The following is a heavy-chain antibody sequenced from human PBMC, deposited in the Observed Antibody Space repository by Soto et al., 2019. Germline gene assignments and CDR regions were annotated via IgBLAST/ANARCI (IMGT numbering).Heavy chain of an antibody. Sequence: QVQLVESGGGVVQPGGSLRLSCAVSGFTFSSYGMHWVRQAPGKGLEWVALTWYDGGNKYYADSVKGRFSISRDNSKTMLYLQMNSLRDEDTAVYYCVRASGYNGYDYVYYYGMDVWGQGTTVTVSS. V-gene: IGHV3-33*01. CDR1: GFTFSSYG. CDR2: TWYDGGNK. CDR3: VRASGYNGYDYVYYYGMDV. D-gene: IGHD5-12*01. J-gene: IGHJ6*02.